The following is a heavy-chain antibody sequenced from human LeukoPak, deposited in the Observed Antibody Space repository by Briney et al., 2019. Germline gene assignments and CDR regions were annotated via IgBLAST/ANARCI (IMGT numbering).Heavy chain of an antibody. CDR3: AKDFAGVVTHDAFDI. CDR1: GFTISSYG. CDR2: IRYDGSNK. D-gene: IGHD3-3*01. J-gene: IGHJ3*02. V-gene: IGHV3-30*02. Sequence: GGSLRLSCAASGFTISSYGMHWVRQAPGKGLEWVAFIRYDGSNKYYADSVKGRFTISRDNSKNTLYLQMNSLRAEDTAVYYCAKDFAGVVTHDAFDIWGQGTMVTVSS.